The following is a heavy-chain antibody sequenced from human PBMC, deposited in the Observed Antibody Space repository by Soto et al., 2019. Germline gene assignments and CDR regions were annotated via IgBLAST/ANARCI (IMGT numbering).Heavy chain of an antibody. CDR2: TGSGTGPG. D-gene: IGHD2-15*01. J-gene: IGHJ4*02. Sequence: GASVKVSCKASGGSLSTNPISWVRQAPGQGLEWMGGTGSGTGPGNHAQKFQGRLTVTADKSTSTVYMELTNLSSEDTAVYYCARRHSGGFFRFFDSWGQGTLVTVPS. CDR1: GGSLSTNP. CDR3: ARRHSGGFFRFFDS. V-gene: IGHV1-69*06.